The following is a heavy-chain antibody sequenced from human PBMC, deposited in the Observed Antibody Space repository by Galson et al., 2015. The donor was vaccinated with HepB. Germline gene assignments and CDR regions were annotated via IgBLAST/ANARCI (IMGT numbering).Heavy chain of an antibody. CDR1: GFTFSDSY. Sequence: SLRLSCAASGFTFSDSYMSWIRQAPGKGLEWISYISNSGSSIYYADSVKGRFTISRDNAKNSLYLQMNSLRAEDTAVYYSAKLYGGQRGGYFDYWGQGTLVTVSS. J-gene: IGHJ4*02. CDR2: ISNSGSSI. CDR3: AKLYGGQRGGYFDY. D-gene: IGHD4-23*01. V-gene: IGHV3-11*01.